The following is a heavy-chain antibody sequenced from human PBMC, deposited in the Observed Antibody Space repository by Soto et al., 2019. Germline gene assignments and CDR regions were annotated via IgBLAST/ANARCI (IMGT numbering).Heavy chain of an antibody. CDR2: ISSNGVGT. CDR3: ARDPIAVAAPDAFDI. CDR1: GFTLSGYA. J-gene: IGHJ3*02. Sequence: GGSLRLSCAASGFTLSGYAMDWVRQAPGKGLEYISGISSNGVGTYYANSVQGRFTISRDNSKNTVYLQMGSLRPEDMAVYYCARDPIAVAAPDAFDIWGQGTMVTVSS. D-gene: IGHD6-19*01. V-gene: IGHV3-64*01.